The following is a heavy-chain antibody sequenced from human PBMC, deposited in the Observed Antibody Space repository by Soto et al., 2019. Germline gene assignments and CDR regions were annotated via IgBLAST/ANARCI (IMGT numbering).Heavy chain of an antibody. CDR3: ARDYYYDSSGYSPLDF. V-gene: IGHV3-21*01. Sequence: GGTLRLSCAASGFTFTRYSMNWVRQAPGKGLEWISSITIHSGSMYYADSVRGRFTISRDNAKNSLYLERNRLRAEDTAVYYCARDYYYDSSGYSPLDFWGQGTLVTVSS. CDR1: GFTFTRYS. D-gene: IGHD3-22*01. CDR2: ITIHSGSM. J-gene: IGHJ4*02.